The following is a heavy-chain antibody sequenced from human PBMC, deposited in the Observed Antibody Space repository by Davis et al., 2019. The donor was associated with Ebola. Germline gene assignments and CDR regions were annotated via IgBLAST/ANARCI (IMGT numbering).Heavy chain of an antibody. CDR2: ISYDGSNK. Sequence: GGSLRLSCAASGFTFSSYGMHWVRQAPGKGLEWVAVISYDGSNKYYADSVKGRFTISSDNSKNTLYLQMNSLRAEDTAVYYCAKDGIAVSDYWGQGTLVTVSS. CDR3: AKDGIAVSDY. V-gene: IGHV3-30*18. J-gene: IGHJ4*02. CDR1: GFTFSSYG. D-gene: IGHD6-19*01.